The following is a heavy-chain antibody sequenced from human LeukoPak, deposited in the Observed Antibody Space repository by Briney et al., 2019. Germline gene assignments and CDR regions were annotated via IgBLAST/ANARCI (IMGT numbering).Heavy chain of an antibody. Sequence: ASVKVSCKASGYTFGNSGISWVRQAHGQGLEWMGWTDAYNGNTIYAENFQGRVTMTTDTSTSTAYMELTSLRSDDTAVYYCAREERYCSSSRCFVGVGNDYWGQGTLVSVSS. V-gene: IGHV1-18*01. CDR2: TDAYNGNT. J-gene: IGHJ4*02. D-gene: IGHD2-2*01. CDR1: GYTFGNSG. CDR3: AREERYCSSSRCFVGVGNDY.